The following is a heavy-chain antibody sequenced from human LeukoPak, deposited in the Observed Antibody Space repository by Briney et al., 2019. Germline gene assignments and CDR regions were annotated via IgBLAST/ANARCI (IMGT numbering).Heavy chain of an antibody. J-gene: IGHJ5*02. CDR1: VYTFAGYY. V-gene: IGHV1-2*02. CDR3: ARGSGSNLERQLTWFDP. CDR2: LNPNNGFT. Sequence: ASVNVSCEPSVYTFAGYYIHWVPPAPGEGLEWLGWLNPNNGFTNYTQKSQGRVFITRDRPIKTADMELRSLTSDDTAIYYYARGSGSNLERQLTWFDPWRQGTLVSLPS. D-gene: IGHD3-10*01.